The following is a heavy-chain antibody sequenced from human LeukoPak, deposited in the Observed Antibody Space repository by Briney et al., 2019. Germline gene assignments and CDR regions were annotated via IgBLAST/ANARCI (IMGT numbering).Heavy chain of an antibody. Sequence: SETLSLTCTVSGGSMTTHYWNWIRQTPGKGLEWIGYVFDSGRTKENPSLKSRVTLSADTSKNQLSVRLSSVTAADTAVYYCTTIKRGDIFGYFDFWGQGILVTVSS. CDR2: VFDSGRT. CDR1: GGSMTTHY. CDR3: TTIKRGDIFGYFDF. V-gene: IGHV4-59*11. D-gene: IGHD5-18*01. J-gene: IGHJ4*02.